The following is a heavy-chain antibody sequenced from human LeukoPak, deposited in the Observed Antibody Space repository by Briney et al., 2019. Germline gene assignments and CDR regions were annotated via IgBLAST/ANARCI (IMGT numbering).Heavy chain of an antibody. V-gene: IGHV1-46*01. J-gene: IGHJ5*02. CDR3: ARGGYCSGGSCYLEEAEGWFGP. D-gene: IGHD2-15*01. Sequence: ASVKVSCKASGYTFTSYYMHWVRQAPGQGLEWMGIINPSGGSTSYAQKFQGRVTMTRDTSTSTVYMELSSLRSEDTAVYYCARGGYCSGGSCYLEEAEGWFGPWGQGTLVTVSS. CDR2: INPSGGST. CDR1: GYTFTSYY.